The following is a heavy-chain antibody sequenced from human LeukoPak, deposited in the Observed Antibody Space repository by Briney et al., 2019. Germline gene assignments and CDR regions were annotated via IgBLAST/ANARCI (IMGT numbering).Heavy chain of an antibody. CDR3: ATSTDYYNSGSPHV. CDR2: IDTSSTTM. Sequence: GGSLRLSCAASGLTFSKYSMTWVRQAPGKGLEWVSFIDTSSTTMYYTDSVKGRFTISRDNAKNSLYLEVNSLRAEDTAVYYCATSTDYYNSGSPHVWGQGTLVTVSS. CDR1: GLTFSKYS. D-gene: IGHD3-10*01. J-gene: IGHJ4*02. V-gene: IGHV3-48*04.